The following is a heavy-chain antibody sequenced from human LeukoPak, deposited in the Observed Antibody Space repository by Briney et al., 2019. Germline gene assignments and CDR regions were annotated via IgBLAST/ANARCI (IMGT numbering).Heavy chain of an antibody. V-gene: IGHV3-7*01. Sequence: GGSLRLSCAASGFTFSSYSMNWVRQAPGKGLEWVAHIKEDGSEKYSVDSVKGRFTISRDNAKNSLYLQMNSLRAEDTAVYYCARGGRLYDINDYYGWFDPWGQGTLVTVSS. CDR1: GFTFSSYS. CDR2: IKEDGSEK. J-gene: IGHJ5*02. CDR3: ARGGRLYDINDYYGWFDP. D-gene: IGHD3-22*01.